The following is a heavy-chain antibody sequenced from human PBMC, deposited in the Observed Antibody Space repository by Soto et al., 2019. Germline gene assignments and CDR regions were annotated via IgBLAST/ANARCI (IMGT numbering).Heavy chain of an antibody. Sequence: QVQLVQSGAEVKKPGSSVKVSCKASGGTFSSYTISWVRQAPGQGLEWMGRIIPILGIANYAQKFQGRVTITADKSTSTAYRELSSLRSEDTAVYYCARGPYDYCDYDSDGMDVWGQGTTVTVSS. D-gene: IGHD4-17*01. V-gene: IGHV1-69*02. CDR2: IIPILGIA. CDR1: GGTFSSYT. CDR3: ARGPYDYCDYDSDGMDV. J-gene: IGHJ6*02.